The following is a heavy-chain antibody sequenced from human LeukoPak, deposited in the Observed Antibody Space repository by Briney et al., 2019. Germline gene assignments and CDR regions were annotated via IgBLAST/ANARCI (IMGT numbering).Heavy chain of an antibody. CDR2: IDISSIYI. J-gene: IGHJ4*02. CDR3: ARGGDYADLDY. CDR1: GFTLSNYA. Sequence: GGSLRLSCAASGFTLSNYAMNWVRQAPGEGLEWVSSIDISSIYIYYADSLKGRFTISRDNAKNSLYLQMNSLSAEDTAVYYCARGGDYADLDYWGQGTLVTVSS. D-gene: IGHD4-17*01. V-gene: IGHV3-21*01.